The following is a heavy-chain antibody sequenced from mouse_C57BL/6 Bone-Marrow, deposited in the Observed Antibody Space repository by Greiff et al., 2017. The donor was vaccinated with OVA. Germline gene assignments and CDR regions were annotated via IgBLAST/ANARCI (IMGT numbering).Heavy chain of an antibody. D-gene: IGHD3-2*02. V-gene: IGHV1-81*01. J-gene: IGHJ3*01. Sequence: VQLQESGAELARPGASVKLSCKASGYTFTSYGISWVKQRTGQGLEWIGEIYPRSGNTYYNEKFKGKATLTADKSSSTAYMELRSLTSEDSAVYFCARFRLGSFAYWGQGTLVTVSA. CDR1: GYTFTSYG. CDR3: ARFRLGSFAY. CDR2: IYPRSGNT.